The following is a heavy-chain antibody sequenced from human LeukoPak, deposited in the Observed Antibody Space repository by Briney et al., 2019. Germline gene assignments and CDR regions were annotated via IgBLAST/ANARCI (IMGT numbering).Heavy chain of an antibody. V-gene: IGHV4-39*07. CDR2: ILYSGST. CDR1: GASISSTSYY. D-gene: IGHD6-19*01. CDR3: ARGGRITTVVGFNWFDP. J-gene: IGHJ5*02. Sequence: SETLSLTCTVSGASISSTSYYWGWIRQPPGKGLEWIGSILYSGSTYYNPSLKSRVSISIDTSKNQFSLKLSSVTAADTALYYCARGGRITTVVGFNWFDPWGQGTLVTVSS.